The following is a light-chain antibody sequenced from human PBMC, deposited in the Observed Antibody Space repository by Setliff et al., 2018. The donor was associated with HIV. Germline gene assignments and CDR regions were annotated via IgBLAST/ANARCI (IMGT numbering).Light chain of an antibody. V-gene: IGLV2-14*01. CDR2: EVT. CDR1: SSDVGGYNY. J-gene: IGLJ1*01. CDR3: SSYTSTYTGDV. Sequence: QSALTQPASVSGSPGQSITISCTGTSSDVGGYNYVSWYQHHPGKAPKLMIYEVTTRPSGVSTRFSGSKSGNTASLTSSGLQAEDDANYYCSSYTSTYTGDVFGTGTKVPVL.